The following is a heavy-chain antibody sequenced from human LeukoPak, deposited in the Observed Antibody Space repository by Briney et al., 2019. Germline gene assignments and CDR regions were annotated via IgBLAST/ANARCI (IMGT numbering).Heavy chain of an antibody. D-gene: IGHD3-3*01. CDR3: ARLIRSENRDY. CDR1: GGSFSGYY. V-gene: IGHV4-34*01. CDR2: INHSGST. J-gene: IGHJ4*02. Sequence: SETLSLTCAVYGGSFSGYYWSWIRQPPGKGLEWIGEINHSGSTNYNPSLRSQVTISVDTSKNQFSLKLSSVTAADTAVYYCARLIRSENRDYWGQGTLVTVSS.